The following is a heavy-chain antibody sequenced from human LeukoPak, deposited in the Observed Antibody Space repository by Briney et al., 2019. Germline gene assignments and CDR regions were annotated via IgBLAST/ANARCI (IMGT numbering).Heavy chain of an antibody. CDR2: IIPIFGTA. D-gene: IGHD3-3*01. V-gene: IGHV1-69*13. CDR1: GGTFSSYA. CDR3: ARITIFGVAQSREGYNWFDP. Sequence: ASVKVSCKASGGTFSSYAISWVRQAPGQGLEWMGRIIPIFGTANYAQKFQGRVTITADESTSTAYMELSSLRSEDTAVYYCARITIFGVAQSREGYNWFDPWGQGTLVTVSS. J-gene: IGHJ5*02.